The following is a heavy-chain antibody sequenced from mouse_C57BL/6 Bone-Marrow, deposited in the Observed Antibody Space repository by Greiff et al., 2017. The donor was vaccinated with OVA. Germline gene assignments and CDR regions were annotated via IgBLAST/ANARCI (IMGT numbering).Heavy chain of an antibody. J-gene: IGHJ4*01. D-gene: IGHD2-3*01. CDR1: GYTFTDYY. CDR3: ARGRWLLGAMDY. CDR2: IYPGSGNT. V-gene: IGHV1-76*01. Sequence: VNVVESGAELVRPGASVKLSCKASGYTFTDYYINWVKQRPGQGLEWIARIYPGSGNTYYNEKFKGKATLTAEKSSRTAYMQLSSLTSEDSAVYFCARGRWLLGAMDYWGQGTSVTVSS.